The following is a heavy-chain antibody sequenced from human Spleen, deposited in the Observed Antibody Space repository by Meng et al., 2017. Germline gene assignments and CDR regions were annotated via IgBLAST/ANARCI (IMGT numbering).Heavy chain of an antibody. J-gene: IGHJ5*02. CDR1: GGSISTSGYY. Sequence: QPQLPESGPGLVKPSEALSRTCSVSGGSISTSGYYWGWIRQPPGKGLEWIGSIGHSGITYYTPSLKSRVTVSIDTSKSQFSLKLTSVTAADTAVYYCVRSSGWVRTGFDPWGQGTLVTVSS. CDR3: VRSSGWVRTGFDP. V-gene: IGHV4-39*01. CDR2: IGHSGIT. D-gene: IGHD6-19*01.